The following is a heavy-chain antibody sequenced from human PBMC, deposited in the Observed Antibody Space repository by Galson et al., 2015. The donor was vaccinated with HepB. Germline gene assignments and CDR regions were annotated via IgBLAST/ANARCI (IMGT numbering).Heavy chain of an antibody. Sequence: SVKVSCKASGGTFSSYAISWVRQAPGQGLEWMGGIIPIFGTANYAQKFQGRVTITADKSTSTAYMELSSLRSEDTAVYYCARESGTTSYYYYGMDVWGQGTTVTVSS. CDR3: ARESGTTSYYYYGMDV. CDR2: IIPIFGTA. D-gene: IGHD1-1*01. V-gene: IGHV1-69*06. CDR1: GGTFSSYA. J-gene: IGHJ6*02.